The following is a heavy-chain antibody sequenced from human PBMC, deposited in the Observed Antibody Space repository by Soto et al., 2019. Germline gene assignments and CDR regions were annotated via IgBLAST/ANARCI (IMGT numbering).Heavy chain of an antibody. CDR3: ARSMGPTSYDFWSGYVTKRFDP. V-gene: IGHV4-59*01. CDR1: GGSISSYY. CDR2: IYYSGST. D-gene: IGHD3-3*01. J-gene: IGHJ5*02. Sequence: KTSETLSLTCTVSGGSISSYYWSWIRQPPGKGLEWIGYIYYSGSTNYNPSLKSRVTISVDTSKNQFSLKLSSVTAADTAVYYCARSMGPTSYDFWSGYVTKRFDPWGQGTLVTVYS.